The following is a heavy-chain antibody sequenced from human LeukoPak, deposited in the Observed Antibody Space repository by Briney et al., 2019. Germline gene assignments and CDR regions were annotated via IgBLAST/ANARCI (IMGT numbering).Heavy chain of an antibody. CDR3: AGLGNIVVVPAAGMDV. D-gene: IGHD2-2*01. CDR1: GCTFSDYY. CDR2: ISSSGSTI. V-gene: IGHV3-11*01. Sequence: GGSLRLSCAASGCTFSDYYMSWIRQAPGKGLEWVSYISSSGSTIYYAYSVKGRFTISRDNAKNSLYLQMNSLRAEDTAVYYCAGLGNIVVVPAAGMDVWGQGNTVTVSS. J-gene: IGHJ6*02.